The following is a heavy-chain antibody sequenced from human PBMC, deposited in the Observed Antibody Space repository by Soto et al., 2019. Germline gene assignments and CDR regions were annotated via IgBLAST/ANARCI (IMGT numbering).Heavy chain of an antibody. Sequence: ASVKVSCKAPGYTFTSYGISWVRQAPGQGLEWMGWISSYNGNTTYAQKLQGRVTVTTDTSTSTAYMELRSLRSDDTAVYYCARGGGRLGYCSTTSCSLNAFDIWGQGTMVTVSS. D-gene: IGHD2-2*01. CDR1: GYTFTSYG. J-gene: IGHJ3*02. CDR2: ISSYNGNT. CDR3: ARGGGRLGYCSTTSCSLNAFDI. V-gene: IGHV1-18*01.